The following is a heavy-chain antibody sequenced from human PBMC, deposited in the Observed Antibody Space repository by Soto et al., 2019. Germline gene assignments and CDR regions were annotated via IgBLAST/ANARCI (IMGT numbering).Heavy chain of an antibody. V-gene: IGHV1-69*12. CDR3: AQTLGSAVAGPGRFDL. Sequence: QVQLVQSGAEVKKPGSSVKVSCKASGGTFSRYAISWVRQAPGQGLEWMGGIIPMFGTANYAQKIQGRVTITADESTSTVHVELRRLRSEDTAVYYCAQTLGSAVAGPGRFDLWGRGTLVIVSS. J-gene: IGHJ2*01. D-gene: IGHD6-19*01. CDR2: IIPMFGTA. CDR1: GGTFSRYA.